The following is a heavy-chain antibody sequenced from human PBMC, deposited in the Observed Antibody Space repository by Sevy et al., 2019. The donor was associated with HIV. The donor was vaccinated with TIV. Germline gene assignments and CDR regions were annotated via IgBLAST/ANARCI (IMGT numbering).Heavy chain of an antibody. D-gene: IGHD2-21*01. CDR3: VKEGGGEGGGH. Sequence: GGSLRLSCAASRFSYSSYGMHWVRQAPGKGLEWVAYIQYDGSNKDYADSVKGRFTISRDNSKNTLDLQMNSLRVEDTAVYYCVKEGGGEGGGHWGQGTLVTVSS. CDR2: IQYDGSNK. V-gene: IGHV3-30*02. J-gene: IGHJ4*02. CDR1: RFSYSSYG.